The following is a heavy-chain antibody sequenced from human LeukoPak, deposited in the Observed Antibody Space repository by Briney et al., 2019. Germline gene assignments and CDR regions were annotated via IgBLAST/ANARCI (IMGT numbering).Heavy chain of an antibody. CDR3: ARLEKFYYYGMDV. V-gene: IGHV4-39*01. D-gene: IGHD6-6*01. CDR2: MDYSGST. J-gene: IGHJ6*02. CDR1: GGSIISTSYD. Sequence: PAESLSLACTVSGGSIISTSYDWGWIRRPQGKGLEWSVRMDYSGSTYYNPSIESRVTISVDTSKNQFSLKLSSVTAADTAVYYCARLEKFYYYGMDVWGQGTTVTVAS.